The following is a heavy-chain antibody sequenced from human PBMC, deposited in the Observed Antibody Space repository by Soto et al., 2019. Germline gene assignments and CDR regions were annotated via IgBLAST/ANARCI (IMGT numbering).Heavy chain of an antibody. CDR1: GYPVTAYY. D-gene: IGHD3-3*01. CDR3: ASGGGVGVAGSAAFDM. V-gene: IGHV1-2*02. Sequence: QLHLVQSGAVVKKPGASVTVSCSASGYPVTAYYMHWVRQAPGRGLEWMGGINPATGAAKYTQTIQGRVTMATVSATRTVFMDPRGLTSEATAVFSCASGGGVGVAGSAAFDMWGQGTLVTVSS. J-gene: IGHJ3*02. CDR2: INPATGAA.